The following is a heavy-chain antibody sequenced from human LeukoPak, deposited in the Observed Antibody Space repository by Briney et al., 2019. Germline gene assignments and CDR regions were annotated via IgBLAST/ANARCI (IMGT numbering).Heavy chain of an antibody. CDR1: GYTFTGYY. V-gene: IGHV1-2*02. J-gene: IGHJ3*02. CDR3: ARVGVDQGYGAFDI. Sequence: ASVKVSCKASGYTFTGYYMHWVRQAPGQGLEWMGWINPNSGGTNYAQKFQGRVTMTRDTSISTAYMELSSLRSEDTAVYYCARVGVDQGYGAFDIWGQGTMVTVSS. D-gene: IGHD3-3*01. CDR2: INPNSGGT.